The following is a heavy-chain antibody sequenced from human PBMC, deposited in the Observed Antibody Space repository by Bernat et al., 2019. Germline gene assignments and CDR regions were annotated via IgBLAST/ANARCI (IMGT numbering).Heavy chain of an antibody. CDR3: ARGMGTYYDYVWGSYAFDI. Sequence: QVQLVQSGAEVKKPGSSVKVSCKASGGTFSSYAISWVRQAPGQGLEWMGGIIPIFGTANYAQKFQGRVTITADESMSTAYMELSSLRSEDTVVYYCARGMGTYYDYVWGSYAFDIWGQGTMVTVSS. D-gene: IGHD3-16*01. CDR1: GGTFSSYA. V-gene: IGHV1-69*01. J-gene: IGHJ3*02. CDR2: IIPIFGTA.